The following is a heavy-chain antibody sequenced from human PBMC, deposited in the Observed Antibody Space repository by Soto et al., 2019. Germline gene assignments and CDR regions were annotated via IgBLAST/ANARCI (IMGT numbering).Heavy chain of an antibody. J-gene: IGHJ3*02. CDR3: ARHCSGGSCYREGAFDI. V-gene: IGHV1-2*04. CDR2: INPNSGGT. CDR1: GYTFTGYY. D-gene: IGHD2-15*01. Sequence: ASVKVSCKASGYTFTGYYMHWVRQAPGQGLEWMGWINPNSGGTNYAQKFQGWVTMTRDTSISTAYMELSRLRSDDTAVYYCARHCSGGSCYREGAFDIWSQGTMVTVSS.